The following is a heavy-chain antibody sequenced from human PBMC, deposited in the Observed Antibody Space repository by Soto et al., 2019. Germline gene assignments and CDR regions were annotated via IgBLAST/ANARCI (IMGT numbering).Heavy chain of an antibody. Sequence: QITLKESGPTLVKPTQTLTLTCTFSGFSLSTSGVDVGWIRQPPGKALEWLALIYWDDDKRYSPSLKSRLTIPKVTPKIXVVLTMTNMDPLDTATYYCAHRRPYSNSPEYFFDYWGQGTLVTVSS. J-gene: IGHJ4*02. CDR1: GFSLSTSGVD. CDR3: AHRRPYSNSPEYFFDY. CDR2: IYWDDDK. D-gene: IGHD6-6*01. V-gene: IGHV2-5*02.